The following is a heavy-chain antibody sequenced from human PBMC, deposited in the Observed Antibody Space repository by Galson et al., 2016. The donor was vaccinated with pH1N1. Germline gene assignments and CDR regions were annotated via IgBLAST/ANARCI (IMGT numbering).Heavy chain of an antibody. CDR3: ARPAEQQWLVILPFGY. V-gene: IGHV3-48*03. CDR1: GFTFSSYE. D-gene: IGHD6-19*01. J-gene: IGHJ4*02. Sequence: SLRLSCAASGFTFSSYEMNWVRQAPGKGLEWVSHISRSGCTIHYADSVKGRFTVSRDNAKHSLYLQMNSLRAEGTAVYYCARPAEQQWLVILPFGYWGQGILVTVSS. CDR2: ISRSGCTI.